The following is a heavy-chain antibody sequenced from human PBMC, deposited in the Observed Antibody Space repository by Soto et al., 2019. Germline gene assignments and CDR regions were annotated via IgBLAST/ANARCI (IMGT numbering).Heavy chain of an antibody. Sequence: GGSLRLSCAASGFTFSSYAMSWVRQAPGKGLEWVSAISGSCGSTYYADSVKGRFTISRDNSKNTLYLQMNSLRAEDTAVYYCAKSDTVTTDLFGYWGQGTLVTVSS. D-gene: IGHD4-17*01. CDR2: ISGSCGST. CDR3: AKSDTVTTDLFGY. V-gene: IGHV3-23*01. CDR1: GFTFSSYA. J-gene: IGHJ4*02.